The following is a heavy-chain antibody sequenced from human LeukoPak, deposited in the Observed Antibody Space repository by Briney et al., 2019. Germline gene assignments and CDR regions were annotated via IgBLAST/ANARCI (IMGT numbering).Heavy chain of an antibody. D-gene: IGHD3-3*01. Sequence: GASVKVSCKASGYTFNDYFMHWVRQAPGEGLEWMGWINPKSGVTNYAKKFQGRVTVTRDTSISTTYMELSSLTSDDTAVYYCASRPFYDFWNGYYSGGDAFAIWGQGTMVTVSS. V-gene: IGHV1-2*02. CDR2: INPKSGVT. CDR1: GYTFNDYF. CDR3: ASRPFYDFWNGYYSGGDAFAI. J-gene: IGHJ3*02.